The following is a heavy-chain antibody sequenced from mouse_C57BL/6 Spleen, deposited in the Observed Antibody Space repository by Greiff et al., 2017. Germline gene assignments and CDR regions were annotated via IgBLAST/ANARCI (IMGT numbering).Heavy chain of an antibody. CDR1: GYTFTSYW. CDR3: ARNFIYYGLFDY. V-gene: IGHV1-53*01. CDR2: INPSNGGT. Sequence: QVQLQQPGTELVKPGASVKLSCKASGYTFTSYWMHWVKQRPGQGLEWIGNINPSNGGTNYNEKFKSKATLTVDKSSSPAYMQLSSLTSEDSAVYYCARNFIYYGLFDYWGQGTTLTVSS. D-gene: IGHD2-1*01. J-gene: IGHJ2*01.